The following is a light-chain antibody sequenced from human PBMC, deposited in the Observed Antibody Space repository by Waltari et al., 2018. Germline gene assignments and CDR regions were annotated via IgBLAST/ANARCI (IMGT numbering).Light chain of an antibody. CDR1: QNVDSY. CDR2: DIS. CDR3: QYRTTWPST. J-gene: IGKJ3*01. Sequence: EIVLTQSPATLSLSPGERATLSCRASQNVDSYFTWFQQKPGQAPRLLIYDISKRAPGIPARFSGSGSGTEFTLTISSLEPEDFAVYYCQYRTTWPSTFGPGTKVDIK. V-gene: IGKV3-11*01.